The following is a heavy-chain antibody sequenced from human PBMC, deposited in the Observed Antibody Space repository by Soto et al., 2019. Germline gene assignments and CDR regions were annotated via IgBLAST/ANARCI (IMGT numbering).Heavy chain of an antibody. CDR1: GFTFSSYA. Sequence: GSLRLSCAAPGFTFSSYAMHWVRQAPGKGLEYVSAISSNGGSTYYANSVKGRFTTSRDNSKNTLYLQMGSLRAEDMAVYYCARARVDCSSTSCSTYYFDYWGQGTLVTVSS. D-gene: IGHD2-2*01. CDR3: ARARVDCSSTSCSTYYFDY. CDR2: ISSNGGST. V-gene: IGHV3-64*01. J-gene: IGHJ4*02.